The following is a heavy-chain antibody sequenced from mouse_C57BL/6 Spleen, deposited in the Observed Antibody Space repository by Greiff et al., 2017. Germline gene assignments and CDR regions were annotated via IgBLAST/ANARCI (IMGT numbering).Heavy chain of an antibody. CDR3: APLTTVVAGPY. Sequence: QVQLKQPGAELVKPGASVKVSCKASGYTFTSYWMHWVKQRPGQGLEWIGRIHPSDSDTNYNQKFKGKATLTVDKSSSTAYMQLSSLTSEDSAVYYCAPLTTVVAGPYWGQGTLVTVSA. J-gene: IGHJ3*01. CDR2: IHPSDSDT. D-gene: IGHD1-1*01. V-gene: IGHV1-74*01. CDR1: GYTFTSYW.